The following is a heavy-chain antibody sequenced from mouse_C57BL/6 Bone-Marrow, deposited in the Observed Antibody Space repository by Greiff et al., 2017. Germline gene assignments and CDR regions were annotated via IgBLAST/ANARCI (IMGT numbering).Heavy chain of an antibody. Sequence: QVQLQQSGAELARPGASVKLSCKASGYTFTSYGISWVKQRTGQGLEWIGEIYPRSGNTYYNEKFKGKATLTADKSSSTAYMELRSLTSEDSAVYVCARRGSSCSAFAYWGQGTLVTVSA. CDR2: IYPRSGNT. CDR1: GYTFTSYG. D-gene: IGHD3-2*02. J-gene: IGHJ3*01. CDR3: ARRGSSCSAFAY. V-gene: IGHV1-81*01.